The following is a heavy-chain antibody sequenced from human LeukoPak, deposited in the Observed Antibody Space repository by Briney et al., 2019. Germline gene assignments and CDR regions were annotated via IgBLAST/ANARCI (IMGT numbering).Heavy chain of an antibody. CDR1: GGSLSGYY. CDR3: AKIPTWYYGSGNPGDI. V-gene: IGHV4-34*01. Sequence: SETLSLTCAVYGGSLSGYYWSWIRQPPGKGLEWIGEINHSGSTNYNPSLKSRVTISVDTSKNQFSLKLSSVTAADTAVYYCAKIPTWYYGSGNPGDIWGQGTMVTVSS. D-gene: IGHD3-10*01. CDR2: INHSGST. J-gene: IGHJ3*02.